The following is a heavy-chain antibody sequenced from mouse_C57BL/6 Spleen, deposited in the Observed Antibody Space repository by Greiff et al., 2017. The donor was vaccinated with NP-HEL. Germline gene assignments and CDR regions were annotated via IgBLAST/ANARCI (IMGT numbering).Heavy chain of an antibody. CDR1: GYTFTSYT. V-gene: IGHV1-4*01. J-gene: IGHJ3*01. D-gene: IGHD2-4*01. Sequence: QVQLKESGAELARPGASVKMSCKASGYTFTSYTMHWVKQRPGQGLEWIGYINPSSGYTKYNQKFKDKATLTADKSSSTAYMQLSSLTSEDSAVYYCARNGDYDEFAYWGQGTLVTVSA. CDR3: ARNGDYDEFAY. CDR2: INPSSGYT.